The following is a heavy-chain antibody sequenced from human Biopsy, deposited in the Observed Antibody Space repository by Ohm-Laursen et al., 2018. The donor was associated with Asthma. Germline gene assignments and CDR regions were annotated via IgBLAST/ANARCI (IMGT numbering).Heavy chain of an antibody. J-gene: IGHJ4*02. CDR3: ARDLHPTNHLGELSEGFDY. CDR1: GFTFSSYA. V-gene: IGHV3-30-3*01. D-gene: IGHD3-16*02. Sequence: SLRLSCSASGFTFSSYAMHWVRQAPGKGLEWVAVISYDGSNKYYADSVKGRFTISRDNSKNTLNLQMNSLRAEDTAVYYCARDLHPTNHLGELSEGFDYWGQGTLVTVSS. CDR2: ISYDGSNK.